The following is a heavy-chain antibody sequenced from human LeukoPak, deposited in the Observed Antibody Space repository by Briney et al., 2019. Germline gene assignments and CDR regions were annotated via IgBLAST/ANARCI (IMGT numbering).Heavy chain of an antibody. J-gene: IGHJ6*03. CDR1: GYTFTSYG. CDR3: ARGPTYSYYDFWSGYYESPHYYYYMDV. D-gene: IGHD3-3*01. V-gene: IGHV1-8*03. CDR2: MNPNSGNT. Sequence: ASVKVSCKASGYTFTSYGISWVRQAPGQGPEWMGWMNPNSGNTGYAQKFQGRVTITRNTSIGTAYMELSSLRSEDTAVYYCARGPTYSYYDFWSGYYESPHYYYYMDVWGKGTTVTVSS.